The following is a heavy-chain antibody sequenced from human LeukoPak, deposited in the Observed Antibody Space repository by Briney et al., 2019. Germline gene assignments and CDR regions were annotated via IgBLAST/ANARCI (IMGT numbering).Heavy chain of an antibody. V-gene: IGHV3-23*01. J-gene: IGHJ4*02. Sequence: PGGSLRLSCAASGFTFRSYPRNWVRQAPGKGLEWVSTISGSGGSTYYADSVKGRFTISRDNSKNTLYLQMNRLRAEDTAIYYCAKERTQTTSFDYWGQGTLVTVSS. CDR3: AKERTQTTSFDY. CDR2: ISGSGGST. CDR1: GFTFRSYP. D-gene: IGHD2/OR15-2a*01.